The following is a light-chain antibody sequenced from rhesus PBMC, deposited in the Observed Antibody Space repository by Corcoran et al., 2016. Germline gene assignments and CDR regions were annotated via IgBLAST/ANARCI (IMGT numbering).Light chain of an antibody. J-gene: IGKJ4*01. CDR3: QQYSNWPLT. V-gene: IGKV3-42*03. CDR1: QSVRSS. CDR2: GAS. Sequence: EIVLTQSPGTLSLSPGERATLSCRASQSVRSSLAWYQQKLGQVPRLLIFGASTRATGIEDRFSGRGSGTDFTLTISSLEPEDFAVYNCQQYSNWPLTFGGGTKVEIK.